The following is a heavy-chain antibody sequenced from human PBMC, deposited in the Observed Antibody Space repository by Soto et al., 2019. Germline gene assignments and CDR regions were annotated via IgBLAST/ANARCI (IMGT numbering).Heavy chain of an antibody. V-gene: IGHV3-48*01. Sequence: EVQLVESGGGLVQPGGSPRLSCAASGFTFSSYSMNWVRQAPGKGLEWVSYISSSSSTIYYADSVKGRFTISRDNAKNSLYLQMNSLRAEDTAVYYCARPGGIYSSSWPFDYWGQGTLVTVSS. CDR2: ISSSSSTI. CDR1: GFTFSSYS. CDR3: ARPGGIYSSSWPFDY. J-gene: IGHJ4*02. D-gene: IGHD6-13*01.